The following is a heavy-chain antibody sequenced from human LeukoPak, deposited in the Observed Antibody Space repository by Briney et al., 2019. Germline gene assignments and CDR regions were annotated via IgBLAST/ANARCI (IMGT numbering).Heavy chain of an antibody. CDR2: ISTSGSSI. J-gene: IGHJ6*02. Sequence: GGSLRLSCAASEFTFSSYSTHWVRQAPGKGLEWVSYISTSGSSIYYADSVKGRLTISRDNAKTSVYLQMNSLRDEDTAVYYCARGAYYAMDVWGQGTTVTVSS. CDR3: ARGAYYAMDV. CDR1: EFTFSSYS. V-gene: IGHV3-48*02.